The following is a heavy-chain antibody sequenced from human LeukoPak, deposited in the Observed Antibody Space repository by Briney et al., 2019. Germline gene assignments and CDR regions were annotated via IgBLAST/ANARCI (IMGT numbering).Heavy chain of an antibody. D-gene: IGHD6-19*01. Sequence: SETLSLTCTVSGYSIGSGYYWGWIRQPPGKGLEWIGSIYHSGSTYYNPSLKSRVTISVDTSKNQFSLKLSSVTAADTAVYYCARSNSSGWYVPKFDPWGQGTLVTVSS. V-gene: IGHV4-38-2*02. CDR1: GYSIGSGYY. CDR2: IYHSGST. CDR3: ARSNSSGWYVPKFDP. J-gene: IGHJ5*02.